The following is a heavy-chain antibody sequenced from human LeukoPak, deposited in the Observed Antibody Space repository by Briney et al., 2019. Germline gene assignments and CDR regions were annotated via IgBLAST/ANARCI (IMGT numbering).Heavy chain of an antibody. CDR2: MNPNSGNT. J-gene: IGHJ5*02. CDR3: ARDRASQDWFDP. V-gene: IGHV1-8*01. D-gene: IGHD2-2*01. Sequence: ASVKVSCKASGYTFTSYDINWMRQATGQGLEWMGWMNPNSGNTGYAQKFQGRVTMTRNTSISTAYMELSSLRSEDTAVYYCARDRASQDWFDPWGQGTLVTVSS. CDR1: GYTFTSYD.